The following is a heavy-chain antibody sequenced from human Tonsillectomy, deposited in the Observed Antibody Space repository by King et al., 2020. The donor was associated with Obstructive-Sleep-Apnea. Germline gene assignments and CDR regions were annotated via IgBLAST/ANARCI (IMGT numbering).Heavy chain of an antibody. D-gene: IGHD6-13*01. CDR3: ATGSGAAAVNWFDP. CDR2: INHSGST. CDR1: GGSFSDYY. J-gene: IGHJ5*02. Sequence: VQLQQWGAGLLRPSETLSLTCAVYGGSFSDYYWSWIRQPPGKGLEWIGEINHSGSTNYNLALKGRVTISVDTSNNQFSLKLSSGTAADTAVYYCATGSGAAAVNWFDPWGQGALVSVSS. V-gene: IGHV4-34*01.